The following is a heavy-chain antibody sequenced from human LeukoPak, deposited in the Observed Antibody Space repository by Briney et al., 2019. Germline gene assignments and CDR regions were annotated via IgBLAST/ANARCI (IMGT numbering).Heavy chain of an antibody. D-gene: IGHD6-19*01. CDR2: MNPNSGNT. V-gene: IGHV1-18*01. J-gene: IGHJ4*02. CDR1: GYTFTSYD. Sequence: ASVKVSCKASGYTFTSYDINWVRQATGQGLEWMGWMNPNSGNTNYAQKLQGRVTMTTDTSTSTAYMELRSLRSDDTAVYYCARGSQQWLALDYWGRGTLVTVSS. CDR3: ARGSQQWLALDY.